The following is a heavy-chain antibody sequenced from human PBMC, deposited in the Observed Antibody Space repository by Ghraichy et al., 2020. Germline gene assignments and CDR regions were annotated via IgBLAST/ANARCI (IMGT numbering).Heavy chain of an antibody. J-gene: IGHJ6*02. CDR3: AILMVRGVRHYYGMDV. Sequence: SVKVSCKASGGTFSSYAISWVRQAPGQGLEWMGGIIPIFGTANYAQKFQGRVTITADESTSTAYMELSSLRSEDTAVYYCAILMVRGVRHYYGMDVWGQGTTVTVSS. CDR1: GGTFSSYA. CDR2: IIPIFGTA. V-gene: IGHV1-69*13. D-gene: IGHD3-10*01.